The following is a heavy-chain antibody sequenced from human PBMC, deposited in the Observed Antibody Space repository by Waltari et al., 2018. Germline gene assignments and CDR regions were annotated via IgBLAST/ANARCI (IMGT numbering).Heavy chain of an antibody. CDR1: GGSFSGYY. J-gene: IGHJ3*02. V-gene: IGHV4-34*01. Sequence: QVQLQQWGAGLLKPSDTLSLTCAVYGGSFSGYYWSWIRQHPGKGLEWIGEINHSGSTNYNPSLKSRVTISVDTSKNQFSLKLSSVTAADTAVYYCARVKRRFTYYYDSSAPHAFDIWGQGPMVTVSS. CDR2: INHSGST. D-gene: IGHD3-22*01. CDR3: ARVKRRFTYYYDSSAPHAFDI.